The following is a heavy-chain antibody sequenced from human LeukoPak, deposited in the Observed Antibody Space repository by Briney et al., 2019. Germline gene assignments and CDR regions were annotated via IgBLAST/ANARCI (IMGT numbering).Heavy chain of an antibody. Sequence: SETLSLTCAVYGGSFSGYYWSWIRQPPGKGLEWIGYIYYGGSTNYNPSLKSRLTISVDTSKNQISLKLNSVTASDTAVYYCARDPAYYYDTTAYAFDLWGQGTMVTVSS. CDR2: IYYGGST. V-gene: IGHV4-59*12. CDR3: ARDPAYYYDTTAYAFDL. CDR1: GGSFSGYY. J-gene: IGHJ3*01. D-gene: IGHD3-22*01.